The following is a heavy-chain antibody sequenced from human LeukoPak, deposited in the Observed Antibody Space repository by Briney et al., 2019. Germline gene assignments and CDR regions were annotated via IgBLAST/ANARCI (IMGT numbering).Heavy chain of an antibody. CDR3: ARDPGSFLSGSGWLNWFEP. J-gene: IGHJ5*02. CDR2: ISGYNEKT. D-gene: IGHD6-19*01. CDR1: GYTFTSYG. V-gene: IGHV1-18*01. Sequence: GASVKVSCKASGYTFTSYGISWVRQAPGQGLEWMGWISGYNEKTNYAQKFQGRVTMTTDTSTSTAYMELRRLRSDDTAVYYCARDPGSFLSGSGWLNWFEPWGQGTLVTVSS.